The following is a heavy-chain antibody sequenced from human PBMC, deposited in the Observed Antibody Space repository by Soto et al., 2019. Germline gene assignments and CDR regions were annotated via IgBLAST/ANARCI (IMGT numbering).Heavy chain of an antibody. V-gene: IGHV4-39*01. J-gene: IGHJ6*02. D-gene: IGHD1-26*01. Sequence: PSETLSLTCTVSGGSISSSSYYWGWIRQPPGKGLEWIGSIYYSGSTYYNPSLKSRVTISVDTSKNQFSLKLSSVTAADTAVYYRALWENYYYGMDVWGQGTTVTVSS. CDR3: ALWENYYYGMDV. CDR2: IYYSGST. CDR1: GGSISSSSYY.